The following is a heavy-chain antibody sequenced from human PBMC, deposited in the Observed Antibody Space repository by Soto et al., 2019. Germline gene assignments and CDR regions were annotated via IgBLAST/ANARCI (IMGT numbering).Heavy chain of an antibody. Sequence: SLRLSCTASGFTFGDYAMSCVRQAPGKGLEWVGFIRSKAYGGTTEYAASVKGRFTISRDDSKSIAYLQMNSLKTEDAAVYYCTRYRWVRFLEWYYYYYGMDVWGQGTTVTVSS. CDR3: TRYRWVRFLEWYYYYYGMDV. J-gene: IGHJ6*02. D-gene: IGHD3-3*01. V-gene: IGHV3-49*04. CDR2: IRSKAYGGTT. CDR1: GFTFGDYA.